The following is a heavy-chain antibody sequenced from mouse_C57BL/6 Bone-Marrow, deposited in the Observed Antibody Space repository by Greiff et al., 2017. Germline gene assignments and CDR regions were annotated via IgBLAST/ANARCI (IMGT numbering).Heavy chain of an antibody. Sequence: VQRVESGAELAKPGASVKLSCKASGYTFTSYWMHWVKQRPGQGLEWIGYINPSSGYTKYNQKFKDKATSTADKSSSTAYMQLGSLTYEDSAVYCCVRSALAWFAIWGQGTLVTVSA. CDR1: GYTFTSYW. D-gene: IGHD6-1*01. V-gene: IGHV1-7*01. CDR3: VRSALAWFAI. J-gene: IGHJ3*01. CDR2: INPSSGYT.